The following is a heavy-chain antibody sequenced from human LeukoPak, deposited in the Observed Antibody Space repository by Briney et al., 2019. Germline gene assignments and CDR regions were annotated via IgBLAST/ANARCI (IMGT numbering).Heavy chain of an antibody. Sequence: SETLSLTCTVSGGSISSSSYYWGWIRQPPGKGLEWIGSIYYSGSTYYNPSLKSRVTISVDTSKNQFSLKLSSVTAADTAVYYCAREGRGDSSSYFRRQIDAFDIWGQGTMVTVSS. CDR2: IYYSGST. D-gene: IGHD3-22*01. J-gene: IGHJ3*02. CDR1: GGSISSSSYY. CDR3: AREGRGDSSSYFRRQIDAFDI. V-gene: IGHV4-39*07.